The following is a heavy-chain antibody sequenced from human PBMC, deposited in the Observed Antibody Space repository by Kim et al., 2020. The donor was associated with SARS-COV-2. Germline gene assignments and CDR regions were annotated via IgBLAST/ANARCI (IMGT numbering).Heavy chain of an antibody. D-gene: IGHD3-22*01. CDR2: FDPDDGET. J-gene: IGHJ4*02. CDR1: GYTLTELS. Sequence: ASVKVSCKVSGYTLTELSMHWVRQAPGKGLEWMGGFDPDDGETIYAQKFQGRVTMTKDTSTDTAYMELSSLRSEDTAVYYCATDIYYDSSGYYYSAYWGQGTLVTVSS. V-gene: IGHV1-24*01. CDR3: ATDIYYDSSGYYYSAY.